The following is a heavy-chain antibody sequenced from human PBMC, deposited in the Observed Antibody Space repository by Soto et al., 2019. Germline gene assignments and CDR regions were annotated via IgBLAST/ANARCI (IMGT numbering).Heavy chain of an antibody. CDR1: GYTFTSYA. Sequence: QVQLVQSGAEVKKPGASVKVSCKASGYTFTSYAINWVRQATGQGLEWMGWMNPNSGNTGYAQKFQGRVTMTRNTSISTAYMELSSLRSEDTAVYYCARGLGIRYFDCLFPNSYGMDVWGQGTTVTVSS. CDR3: ARGLGIRYFDCLFPNSYGMDV. J-gene: IGHJ6*02. D-gene: IGHD3-9*01. V-gene: IGHV1-8*01. CDR2: MNPNSGNT.